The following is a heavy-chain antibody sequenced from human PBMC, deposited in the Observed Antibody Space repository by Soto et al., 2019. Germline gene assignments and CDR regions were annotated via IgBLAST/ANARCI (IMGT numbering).Heavy chain of an antibody. Sequence: QVQLVESGGGVVQPGRSLRLSCAASGFTFSSYAMHWVRQAPGKGLEWVAVISYDGSNKYYADSVKGRFTISRDNSKNTLDLQMNSLRAEDTAVSCGERLPTVVTMADYFDNWGQGTLVTVSS. CDR3: ERLPTVVTMADYFDN. CDR2: ISYDGSNK. CDR1: GFTFSSYA. V-gene: IGHV3-30-3*01. J-gene: IGHJ4*02. D-gene: IGHD4-17*01.